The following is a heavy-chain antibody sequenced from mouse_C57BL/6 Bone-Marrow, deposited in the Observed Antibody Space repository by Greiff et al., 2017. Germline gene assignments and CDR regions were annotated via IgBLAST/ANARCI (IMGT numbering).Heavy chain of an antibody. Sequence: QVQLQQPGAELVMPGASVKLSCKASGYTFTSYWMHWVKQRPGQGLEWIGEIDPSDSYTNYNQKFKGKSTLTVDKSSSTAYMQLSSLTSEDSAVYYCARSLVNHWYFDVWGTGTTVTVSS. D-gene: IGHD6-2*01. J-gene: IGHJ1*03. V-gene: IGHV1-69*01. CDR2: IDPSDSYT. CDR1: GYTFTSYW. CDR3: ARSLVNHWYFDV.